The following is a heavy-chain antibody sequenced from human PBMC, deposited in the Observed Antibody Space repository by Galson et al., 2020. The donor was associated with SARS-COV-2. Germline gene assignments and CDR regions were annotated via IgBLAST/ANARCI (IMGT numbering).Heavy chain of an antibody. CDR2: IKEDGSEK. V-gene: IGHV3-7*01. CDR1: GFTFSSYW. CDR3: ARNGMNTFGGIIVLRKTNGMDV. D-gene: IGHD3-16*02. Sequence: GESLKISCEGSGFTFSSYWMSWVRQAPRKGLEWVANIKEDGSEKNYVGSVKGRFTISRDNAKNSVYLEMNSLRAEDTALYYCARNGMNTFGGIIVLRKTNGMDVWGQGTTVTVS. J-gene: IGHJ6*02.